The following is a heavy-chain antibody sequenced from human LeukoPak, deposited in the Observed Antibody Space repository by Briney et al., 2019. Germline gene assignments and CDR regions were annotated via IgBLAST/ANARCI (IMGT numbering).Heavy chain of an antibody. Sequence: GGSLRLSCSASGFIFSNYWMTWVRQAPGKGLEWVANIKQDGSEKYYVDSVKGRFTISRDNAKKSLYLQMNSLKTEDTAVYYCTTAHVDTAMVMPFYYYYYGMDVWGQGTTVTVSS. CDR2: IKQDGSEK. J-gene: IGHJ6*02. CDR1: GFIFSNYW. V-gene: IGHV3-7*05. CDR3: TTAHVDTAMVMPFYYYYYGMDV. D-gene: IGHD5-18*01.